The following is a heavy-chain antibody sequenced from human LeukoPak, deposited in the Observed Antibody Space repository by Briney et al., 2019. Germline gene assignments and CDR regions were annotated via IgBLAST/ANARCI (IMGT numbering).Heavy chain of an antibody. CDR2: TNPNSGNT. V-gene: IGHV1-8*01. D-gene: IGHD3-22*01. J-gene: IGHJ3*02. Sequence: ASVKVSCKASGYTFSSYDINWVRQATGQGVEWRGWTNPNSGNTGYAQKFQGRVTMTRNTSISTAYMELSSLRSEDTAVYYCATNYYYDSSGYYPDIWGQGTMVTVSS. CDR3: ATNYYYDSSGYYPDI. CDR1: GYTFSSYD.